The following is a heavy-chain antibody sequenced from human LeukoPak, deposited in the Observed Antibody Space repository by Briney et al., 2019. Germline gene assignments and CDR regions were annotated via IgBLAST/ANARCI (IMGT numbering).Heavy chain of an antibody. CDR2: ISYDGTNK. D-gene: IGHD5-12*01. Sequence: GSLRLSCATSGIHFNNYAMEWVRPAPSKGPEGGAVISYDGTNKYSADSVKGRFTISRDNSKNTLFLQMNSLRPEDTAVYYCARAGGYTGYGTADYWGQGTLVTVSS. CDR1: GIHFNNYA. V-gene: IGHV3-30-3*01. J-gene: IGHJ4*02. CDR3: ARAGGYTGYGTADY.